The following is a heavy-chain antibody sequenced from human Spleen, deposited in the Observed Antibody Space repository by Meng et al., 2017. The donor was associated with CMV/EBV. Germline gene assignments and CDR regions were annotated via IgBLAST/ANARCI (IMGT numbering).Heavy chain of an antibody. Sequence: GGSLRLSCAASGFTFSSYAMHWVRQAPGKGLEWVAVISYDGSNKYYADSVKGRFTISRDNSKSTLYLQMNSLRAEDTAMYYCAKDLGILEWLLFDYWGQGTLVTVSS. CDR2: ISYDGSNK. CDR3: AKDLGILEWLLFDY. CDR1: GFTFSSYA. D-gene: IGHD3-3*01. J-gene: IGHJ4*02. V-gene: IGHV3-30-3*01.